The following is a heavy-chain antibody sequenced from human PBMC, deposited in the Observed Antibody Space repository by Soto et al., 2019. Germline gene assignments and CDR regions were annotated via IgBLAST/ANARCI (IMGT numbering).Heavy chain of an antibody. CDR1: GFTFSSYE. CDR2: ISSSGSTI. D-gene: IGHD6-19*01. J-gene: IGHJ5*02. Sequence: GGSLRLSCAASGFTFSSYEMNWVRQAPGKGLEWVSYISSSGSTIYYADSVKGRFTISRDNAKNSLYLQMNSLRAEDTAVYYCARVPLQYSSGPNWFDPWGQGTLVTVSS. CDR3: ARVPLQYSSGPNWFDP. V-gene: IGHV3-48*03.